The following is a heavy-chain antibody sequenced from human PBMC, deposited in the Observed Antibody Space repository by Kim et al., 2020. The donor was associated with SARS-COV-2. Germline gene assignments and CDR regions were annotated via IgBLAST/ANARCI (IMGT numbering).Heavy chain of an antibody. V-gene: IGHV3-30-3*01. CDR1: GFTFSSYA. CDR2: ISYDGSNK. D-gene: IGHD3-16*01. CDR3: ASGAGATYYFDY. Sequence: GGSLRLSCAASGFTFSSYAMHWVRQAPGKGLEWVAVISYDGSNKYYADSVKGRFTISRDNSKNTLYLQMNSLRAEDTAVYYCASGAGATYYFDYWGQGTLVTVSS. J-gene: IGHJ4*02.